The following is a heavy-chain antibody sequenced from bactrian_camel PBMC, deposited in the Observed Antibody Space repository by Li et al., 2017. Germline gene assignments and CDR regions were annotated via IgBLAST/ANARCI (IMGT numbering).Heavy chain of an antibody. V-gene: IGHV3-2*01. Sequence: QLVESGGGSVQAGGSLRLSCAASGYTYYCMGWFRQAPGKGLEWVSSIYSDGNNTYYADSVKGRFTISRDNVKNTLYLQLNSLKTEDTAMYHCTDGITGGYNYWGQGTQVTVSS. J-gene: IGHJ4*01. CDR3: TDGITGGYNY. CDR2: IYSDGNNT. D-gene: IGHD8*01. CDR1: GYTYYC.